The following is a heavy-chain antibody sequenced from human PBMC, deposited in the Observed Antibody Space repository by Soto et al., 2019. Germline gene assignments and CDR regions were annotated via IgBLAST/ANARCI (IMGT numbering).Heavy chain of an antibody. CDR3: AKARVDTMIAVVITYDH. J-gene: IGHJ4*02. D-gene: IGHD3-22*01. CDR2: ISSSGDTT. V-gene: IGHV3-23*01. Sequence: EVQLLESGGGLVQPGGSLRLSCAASGFTFSNYAMSWVRQAPGKGLEWVSAISSSGDTTYHAGSLKGRFTISRDNSKNTLYLQMNTLRSEDTAFYYCAKARVDTMIAVVITYDHWGQGALVTVSS. CDR1: GFTFSNYA.